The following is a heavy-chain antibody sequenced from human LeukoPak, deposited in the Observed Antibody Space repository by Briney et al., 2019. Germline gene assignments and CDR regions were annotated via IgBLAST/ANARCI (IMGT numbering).Heavy chain of an antibody. Sequence: GGSLRLSCAASGFTFSDYYMSWIRQAPGKGLEWVAVISYDGSNKYYADSVKGRFTISRDNSKNTLYLQMNSLRAEDTAVYYCATGYSYGSDPFDYWGQGTLVTVSS. CDR2: ISYDGSNK. J-gene: IGHJ4*02. V-gene: IGHV3-30-3*01. CDR3: ATGYSYGSDPFDY. D-gene: IGHD5-18*01. CDR1: GFTFSDYY.